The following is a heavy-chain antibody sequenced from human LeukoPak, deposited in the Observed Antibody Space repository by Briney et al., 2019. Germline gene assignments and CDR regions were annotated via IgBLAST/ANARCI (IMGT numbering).Heavy chain of an antibody. CDR3: ARERRYCSGGSCSTLFDY. CDR2: IYHSGST. D-gene: IGHD2-15*01. V-gene: IGHV4-38-2*02. Sequence: SETLSLTCTVSGYSISSGYYSGWIRRPPGKGLEWIGIIYHSGSTYYNPSLKSRVTISVDTSKNQFSLKLSSVTAADTAVYYCARERRYCSGGSCSTLFDYWGQGTLVTVSS. J-gene: IGHJ4*02. CDR1: GYSISSGYY.